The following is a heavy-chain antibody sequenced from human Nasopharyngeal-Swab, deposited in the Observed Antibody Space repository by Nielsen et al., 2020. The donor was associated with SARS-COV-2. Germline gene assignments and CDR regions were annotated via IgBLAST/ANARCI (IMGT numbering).Heavy chain of an antibody. CDR2: IIPIFGTA. CDR3: ARGPGFDWLFQFDY. CDR1: GGTYSSYA. Sequence: SVKVSCKASGGTYSSYAISWVRQAPGQGLEWMGGIIPIFGTANYAQKFQGRVAITADESTSTAYMELSSLRSEDTAVYYCARGPGFDWLFQFDYWGQGTLVTVSS. D-gene: IGHD3-9*01. J-gene: IGHJ4*02. V-gene: IGHV1-69*13.